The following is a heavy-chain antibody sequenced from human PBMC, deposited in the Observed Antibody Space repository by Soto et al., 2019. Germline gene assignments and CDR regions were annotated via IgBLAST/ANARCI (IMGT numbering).Heavy chain of an antibody. CDR3: ARENGGSGFVDY. CDR2: ISSSSSYI. Sequence: GGSLRLSCAASGFTFSSYSMNWFRQAPGKGLEWVSSISSSSSYIYYADSVKGRFTISRDNAKNSLYLQMNSLRAEDTAVYYCARENGGSGFVDYWGQGTLVTVSS. J-gene: IGHJ4*02. CDR1: GFTFSSYS. D-gene: IGHD6-19*01. V-gene: IGHV3-21*01.